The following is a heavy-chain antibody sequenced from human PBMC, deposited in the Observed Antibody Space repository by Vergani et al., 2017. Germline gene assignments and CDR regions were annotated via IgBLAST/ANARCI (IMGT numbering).Heavy chain of an antibody. Sequence: EVQLLESGGGLVQPGGSLRLSCEASGFSFPGYAMSWVRQAPGKGLEWVSSVSGSSATPYYADSVKGRFIISRDNSKNTLHLQMNSLRADDTAVYYCTKGSRGYTGCFFDYWGQGTLDTVSS. CDR2: VSGSSATP. J-gene: IGHJ4*02. D-gene: IGHD5-12*01. V-gene: IGHV3-23*01. CDR1: GFSFPGYA. CDR3: TKGSRGYTGCFFDY.